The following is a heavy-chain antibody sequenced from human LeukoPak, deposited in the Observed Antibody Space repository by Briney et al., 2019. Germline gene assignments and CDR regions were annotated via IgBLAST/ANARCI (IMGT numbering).Heavy chain of an antibody. CDR1: GGSISSGSYY. J-gene: IGHJ4*02. CDR3: ARASHWNQLHYFDY. Sequence: SETLSLTCTVSGGSISSGSYYWSWIRQPAGKGLEWIGRIYTSGSTNYNPSLKSRVTISLDKSKNHSSLNLSSVTAADSAMYYCARASHWNQLHYFDYWGQGTLVTVSS. D-gene: IGHD1-1*01. V-gene: IGHV4-61*02. CDR2: IYTSGST.